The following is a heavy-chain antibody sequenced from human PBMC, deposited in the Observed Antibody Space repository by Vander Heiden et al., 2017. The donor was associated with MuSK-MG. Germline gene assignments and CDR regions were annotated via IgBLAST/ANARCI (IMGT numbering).Heavy chain of an antibody. CDR1: GFTFSSYS. Sequence: EVQLVESGGGLVKPGGSLRPSGEASGFTFSSYSMNWVRQAPGKGLEWVSSISSSSSYIYYADSVKGRFTISRDNAKNSLYLQMNSLRAEDTAVYYCARVAGASGYYYYYYMDVWGKGTTGTVSS. CDR3: ARVAGASGYYYYYYMDV. V-gene: IGHV3-21*01. D-gene: IGHD1-26*01. CDR2: ISSSSSYI. J-gene: IGHJ6*03.